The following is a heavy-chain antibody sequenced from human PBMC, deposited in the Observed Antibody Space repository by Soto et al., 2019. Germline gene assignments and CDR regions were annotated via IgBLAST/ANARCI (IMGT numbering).Heavy chain of an antibody. V-gene: IGHV1-2*02. CDR3: GRGRSGQLVVFY. CDR2: IGPASGDT. CDR1: GYTFTGHY. J-gene: IGHJ4*02. Sequence: ASVKVSCKASGYTFTGHYIHWVRQAPGQGPEWMGEIGPASGDTRYAQRFQGRVTMTRDTSITTVYMELNNLSPDDTAVYYCGRGRSGQLVVFYWGQGTPVTVSS. D-gene: IGHD3-10*01.